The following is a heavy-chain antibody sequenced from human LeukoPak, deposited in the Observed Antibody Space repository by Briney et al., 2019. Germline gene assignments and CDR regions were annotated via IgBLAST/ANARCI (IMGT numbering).Heavy chain of an antibody. CDR1: GDSVSSNSAA. CDR2: TYYRSKWYN. V-gene: IGHV6-1*01. Sequence: SQTLSLTCVISGDSVSSNSAAWSWIRQSPSRGLEWLGRTYYRSKWYNDYAVSVKSRITINPDTSKNQFSLHLNSVTPEDTAVYYCARGVGWFDPWGQGTLVTVSS. CDR3: ARGVGWFDP. J-gene: IGHJ5*02.